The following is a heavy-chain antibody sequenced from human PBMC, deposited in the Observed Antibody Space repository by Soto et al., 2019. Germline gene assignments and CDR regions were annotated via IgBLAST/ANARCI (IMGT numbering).Heavy chain of an antibody. CDR1: GFTFGIYA. J-gene: IGHJ4*02. CDR2: ISATGGST. CDR3: AKDLSSYYYFDF. D-gene: IGHD2-15*01. V-gene: IGHV3-23*01. Sequence: PGGSLRLSCAASGFTFGIYAMTWVRQAPGKGLEWVSTISATGGSTFYADSVKGRFTISRDNSKNTLYLQMNSLRAEDTAIYYCAKDLSSYYYFDFWGQGTLVIVSS.